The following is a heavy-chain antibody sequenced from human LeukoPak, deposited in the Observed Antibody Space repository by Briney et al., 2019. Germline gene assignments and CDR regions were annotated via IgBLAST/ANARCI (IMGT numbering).Heavy chain of an antibody. CDR2: IYYSGST. CDR3: ARDTGYSSGWIDY. CDR1: GFTFSSYA. V-gene: IGHV4-59*01. D-gene: IGHD6-19*01. Sequence: GSLRLSCAASGFTFSSYAMSWIRQPPGKGLEWIGYIYYSGSTNYNPSLKSRVTISVDTSKNQFSLKLSSVTAADTAVYYCARDTGYSSGWIDYWGQGTLVTVSS. J-gene: IGHJ4*02.